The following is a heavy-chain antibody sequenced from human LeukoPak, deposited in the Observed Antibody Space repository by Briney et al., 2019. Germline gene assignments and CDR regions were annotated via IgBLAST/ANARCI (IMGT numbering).Heavy chain of an antibody. D-gene: IGHD2-8*01. CDR3: ARYGVGMDV. J-gene: IGHJ6*04. CDR1: GFTFSSYG. CDR2: IWYDGSNK. V-gene: IGHV3-33*01. Sequence: PGRSLRLSCAASGFTFSSYGMHWVRQAPGKGLEWVAVIWYDGSNKYYADSVKGRFTISRDNSKNTLYLQMNSLSAEDTAVYYCARYGVGMDVWGKGTTVTVSS.